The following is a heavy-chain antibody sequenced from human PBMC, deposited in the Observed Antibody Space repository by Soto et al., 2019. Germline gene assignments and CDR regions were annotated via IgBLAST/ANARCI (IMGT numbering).Heavy chain of an antibody. V-gene: IGHV4-4*07. CDR1: GASISGFY. D-gene: IGHD1-1*01. J-gene: IGHJ5*02. CDR2: IYATGTT. Sequence: TLSLTCTVSGASISGFYWSWIRKSAGKVLKWIGRIYATGTTDYNPSLKSRVMMSVDTSKKQFSLKLRSVTAADTAVYYCVRDGTKTLRDWFDPWGQGISVTLSS. CDR3: VRDGTKTLRDWFDP.